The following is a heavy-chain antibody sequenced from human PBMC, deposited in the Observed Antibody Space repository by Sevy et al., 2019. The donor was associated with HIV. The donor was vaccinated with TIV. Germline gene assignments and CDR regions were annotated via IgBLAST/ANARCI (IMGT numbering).Heavy chain of an antibody. CDR2: IWYDGSNK. D-gene: IGHD3-22*01. Sequence: GGSLRLSCAASGFTFSSYGMHWVRQAPGKGLEWVAVIWYDGSNKYYAYSVKGRFTISRDNSKNTLYLQMNSLRAEDTAVYYCAREHYYDSSGYSIDYWGQGTLVTVSS. CDR1: GFTFSSYG. CDR3: AREHYYDSSGYSIDY. V-gene: IGHV3-33*01. J-gene: IGHJ4*02.